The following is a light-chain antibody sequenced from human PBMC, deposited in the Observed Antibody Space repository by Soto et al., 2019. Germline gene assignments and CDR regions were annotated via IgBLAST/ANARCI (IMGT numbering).Light chain of an antibody. CDR3: QQYGSSPGT. J-gene: IGKJ1*01. V-gene: IGKV3-20*01. Sequence: EIGLTQSPCTLSSSPGERATLSCRASQSVSSSYLAWYQQKPGQAPRLLIYGASSRATGIPDRFSGSGSGTDFTLTISRLEPEDFAVYYCQQYGSSPGTFGQGTKVDIK. CDR2: GAS. CDR1: QSVSSSY.